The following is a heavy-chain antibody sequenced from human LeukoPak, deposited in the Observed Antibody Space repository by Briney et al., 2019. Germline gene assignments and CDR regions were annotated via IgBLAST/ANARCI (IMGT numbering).Heavy chain of an antibody. CDR3: AKRLGYYDSSEGSFDS. D-gene: IGHD3-22*01. V-gene: IGHV3-30*18. Sequence: GRFLMLSCAASGFTFSSYGMHWGRQAPGKGLEGVAVISYDGSNKNYADSGKGRFTISRGISKNTLYLQMNSLRAEDTPVYHCAKRLGYYDSSEGSFDSGAREPWSPSRQ. CDR1: GFTFSSYG. CDR2: ISYDGSNK. J-gene: IGHJ4*02.